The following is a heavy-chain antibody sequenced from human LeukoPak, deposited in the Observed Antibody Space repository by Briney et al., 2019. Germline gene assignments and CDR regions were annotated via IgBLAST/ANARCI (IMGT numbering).Heavy chain of an antibody. CDR2: INHSRST. J-gene: IGHJ5*02. CDR1: GGSFSGYY. V-gene: IGHV4-34*01. D-gene: IGHD3-10*01. CDR3: ARGPRITMVRGVYWFDP. Sequence: PSETLSLTCAVYGGSFSGYYWSWIRQPPGKGLEWIGEINHSRSTNYNPSLKSRVTISVDTSKNQFSLKLSSVTAADTAVYYCARGPRITMVRGVYWFDPWGQGTLVTVSS.